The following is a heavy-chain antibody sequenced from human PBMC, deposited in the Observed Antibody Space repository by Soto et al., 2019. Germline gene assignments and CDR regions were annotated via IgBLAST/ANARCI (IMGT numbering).Heavy chain of an antibody. J-gene: IGHJ3*02. Sequence: QVQLVESGGGVVQPGRSLRLSCAASGFTFSSYGMHWVRQAPGKGLEWVAVIWYDGSNKYYADSVKGRFTISRDNSKNTLYLQMNSLRAEDTAVYYCARENYGDGDAFDIWGQGTMVTVS. D-gene: IGHD4-17*01. CDR1: GFTFSSYG. CDR2: IWYDGSNK. V-gene: IGHV3-33*01. CDR3: ARENYGDGDAFDI.